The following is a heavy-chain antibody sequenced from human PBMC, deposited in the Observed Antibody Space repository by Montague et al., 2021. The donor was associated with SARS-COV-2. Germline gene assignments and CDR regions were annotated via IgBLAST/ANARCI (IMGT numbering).Heavy chain of an antibody. CDR1: GTSFSGYY. CDR3: ARLRDGVVPSPILGVGPYYSYYYIDV. Sequence: SETLSLTCAVHGTSFSGYYWNWIRPPPGKGLEWIGEINHGGSTKYSPSLKSRLTISADTSNSQFSLKLTSVAAADTAVYYCARLRDGVVPSPILGVGPYYSYYYIDVWGRGTTVTVSS. J-gene: IGHJ6*03. D-gene: IGHD3-10*01. V-gene: IGHV4-34*01. CDR2: INHGGST.